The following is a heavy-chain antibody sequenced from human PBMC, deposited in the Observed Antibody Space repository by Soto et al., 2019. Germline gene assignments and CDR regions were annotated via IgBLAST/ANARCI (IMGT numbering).Heavy chain of an antibody. V-gene: IGHV3-15*07. J-gene: IGHJ3*02. Sequence: GGSLRLSCAASGFTFSNAWMNWVRQAPGKGLEWVGRIKSKTDGGTTDYAAPVKGRFTISRDDSKNTLYLQMNSLKTEDTAVYYCTTGVVRGVLSARDAFAIWGQGTMVPVSS. CDR3: TTGVVRGVLSARDAFAI. D-gene: IGHD3-10*01. CDR2: IKSKTDGGTT. CDR1: GFTFSNAW.